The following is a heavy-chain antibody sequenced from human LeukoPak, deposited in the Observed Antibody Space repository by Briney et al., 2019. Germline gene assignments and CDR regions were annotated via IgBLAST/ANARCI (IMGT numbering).Heavy chain of an antibody. J-gene: IGHJ4*02. D-gene: IGHD6-19*01. CDR2: IYHSGST. CDR1: GGSISSGGHS. V-gene: IGHV4-30-2*01. Sequence: PSETLSLTCTVSGGSISSGGHSWSWIRQPPGKGLEWIGYIYHSGSTNYNPSLKSRVTISVDKSKNQFSLKLSSVTAADTAVYYCASTSGWSVLLDYWGQGTLVTVSS. CDR3: ASTSGWSVLLDY.